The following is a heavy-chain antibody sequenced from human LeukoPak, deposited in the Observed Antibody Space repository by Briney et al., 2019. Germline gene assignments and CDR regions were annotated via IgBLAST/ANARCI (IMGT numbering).Heavy chain of an antibody. CDR1: VYTFTSYV. J-gene: IGHJ4*02. CDR2: ISAYNGNT. D-gene: IGHD5-24*01. CDR3: ARSEMATPFDH. V-gene: IGHV1-18*01. Sequence: ASVKVSCKASVYTFTSYVISGVRQAPGQGLEWMGWISAYNGNTNYAQKLQGRVTMTTDTSTSTAYMELRSLRSDDTAVYYCARSEMATPFDHWGQGTLVTVSS.